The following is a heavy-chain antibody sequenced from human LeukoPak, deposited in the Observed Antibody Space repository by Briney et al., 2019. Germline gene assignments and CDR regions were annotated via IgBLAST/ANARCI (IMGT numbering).Heavy chain of an antibody. Sequence: GASVKVSCKASGYTFTSYDINWVRQATGQGLEWMGWMNPNSGNTGYAQKFQGRVTMTRNTSISTAYMELSSLGSEDTAVYYCARGLSKIAARPLGYWGQGTLVTVSS. CDR1: GYTFTSYD. V-gene: IGHV1-8*01. CDR3: ARGLSKIAARPLGY. CDR2: MNPNSGNT. D-gene: IGHD6-6*01. J-gene: IGHJ4*02.